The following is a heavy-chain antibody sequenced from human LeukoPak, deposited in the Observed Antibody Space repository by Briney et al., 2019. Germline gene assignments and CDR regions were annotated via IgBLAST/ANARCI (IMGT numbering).Heavy chain of an antibody. J-gene: IGHJ4*02. D-gene: IGHD3-3*01. V-gene: IGHV3-66*02. Sequence: PGGSLRLSCAASGFTVSSNYMSWVRQAPGKGREWVSVIYSGGSTYYADSVNGRFTISRDNSKNTLYLQMNSLRAEDTAVYYCARAPYYDFWSGYYPFDYWGQGTLVTVSS. CDR1: GFTVSSNY. CDR2: IYSGGST. CDR3: ARAPYYDFWSGYYPFDY.